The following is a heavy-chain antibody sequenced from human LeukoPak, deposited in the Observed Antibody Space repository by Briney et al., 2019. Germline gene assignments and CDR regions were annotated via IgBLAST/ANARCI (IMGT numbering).Heavy chain of an antibody. CDR2: IYSGGST. J-gene: IGHJ4*02. D-gene: IGHD1-26*01. CDR3: ARGGSYASFGFDY. Sequence: GGSLRLSCAASGFTVSSNSMSWVRQAPGKGLEWVSLIYSGGSTYYADSVKGRFTISRDNSKNTLYLQMNSLRAEDTAVYYCARGGSYASFGFDYWGQGTLATVSS. V-gene: IGHV3-53*01. CDR1: GFTVSSNS.